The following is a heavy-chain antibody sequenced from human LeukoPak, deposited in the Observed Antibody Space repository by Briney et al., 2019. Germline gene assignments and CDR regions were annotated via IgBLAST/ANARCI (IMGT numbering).Heavy chain of an antibody. CDR1: GYSFTSYW. J-gene: IGHJ5*02. D-gene: IGHD2-2*01. CDR3: ARQKRNQLLMSWFDP. CDR2: IYPGDSDT. Sequence: GESLKISCKGSGYSFTSYWIGWVRQMPGKGLGWMGIIYPGDSDTRYSPSFQGQVTISADKSISTAYLQWSSLKASDTAMYYCARQKRNQLLMSWFDPWGQGTLVTVSS. V-gene: IGHV5-51*01.